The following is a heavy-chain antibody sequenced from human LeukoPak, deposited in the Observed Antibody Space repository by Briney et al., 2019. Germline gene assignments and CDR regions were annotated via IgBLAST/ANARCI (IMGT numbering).Heavy chain of an antibody. CDR1: DGSISSYY. V-gene: IGHV4-59*08. Sequence: PSETLSLTCTVSDGSISSYYWSWIRQPPGKGLEGIGYIYYSGSTNYNPSLKSRVTISVDTSKNQFSLKLSSVTAADTAVYYCARHGALYYDSSGYYRHWGQGTLVTVSS. D-gene: IGHD3-22*01. J-gene: IGHJ4*02. CDR2: IYYSGST. CDR3: ARHGALYYDSSGYYRH.